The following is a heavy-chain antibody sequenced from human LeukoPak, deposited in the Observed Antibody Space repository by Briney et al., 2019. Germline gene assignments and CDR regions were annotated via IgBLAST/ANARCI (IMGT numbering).Heavy chain of an antibody. CDR3: ASTPRREGA. D-gene: IGHD5-24*01. V-gene: IGHV3-23*01. CDR2: ISGSGGST. J-gene: IGHJ5*02. CDR1: GFTFSSYA. Sequence: PGGSPRLSCAASGFTFSSYAMSWVRQAPGKGLEWVSAISGSGGSTYYADSVKGRFTISRDNSKNTVYLQMNSLRVEDTAVYYCASTPRREGAWGQGTLVTVSS.